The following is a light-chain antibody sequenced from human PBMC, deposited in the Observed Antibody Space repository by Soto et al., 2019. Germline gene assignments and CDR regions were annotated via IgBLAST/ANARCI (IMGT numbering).Light chain of an antibody. CDR3: SSYTSSSTRLV. Sequence: QSALTQPASVSGSPGQSITISCTGTSSDVGGYNYVSWYQQHPGKAPKLMIYEVSNRPSGVSNRFSGSKSGNTASLTISGLQAEDEADYYCSSYTSSSTRLVFGGGTKVTVL. V-gene: IGLV2-14*01. CDR1: SSDVGGYNY. J-gene: IGLJ3*02. CDR2: EVS.